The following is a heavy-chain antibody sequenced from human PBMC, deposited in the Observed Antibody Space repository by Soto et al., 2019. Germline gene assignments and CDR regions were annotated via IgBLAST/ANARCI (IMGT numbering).Heavy chain of an antibody. CDR2: IIPIFGTA. CDR1: GGTFSSYA. D-gene: IGHD2-15*01. CDR3: ASYCNGVSYYVYYYYGMDI. J-gene: IGHJ6*02. V-gene: IGHV1-69*01. Sequence: QVQLVQSGAEVKKPGSSVKVSCKASGGTFSSYAISWVRQAPGQGLEWMGGIIPIFGTANYAQKFQGRVTIIADESTSSAYTKLSRAKSEDTAVYCCASYCNGVSYYVYYYYGMDIWGQGTTVTVSS.